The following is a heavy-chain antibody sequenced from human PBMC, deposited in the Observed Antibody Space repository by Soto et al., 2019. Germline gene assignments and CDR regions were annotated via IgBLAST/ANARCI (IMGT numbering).Heavy chain of an antibody. CDR2: IYYSGST. V-gene: IGHV4-59*01. J-gene: IGHJ6*02. Sequence: QVQLQESGPGLVKPSETLSLTCTVSGGSISSYYWSWIRQPLGKGLEWIGYIYYSGSTNYNPSLKSRVTISVDTSKNQFSLKLSSVTAADTAVYYCARAVTSVYYYYGMDVWGQGTTGTVSS. CDR3: ARAVTSVYYYYGMDV. D-gene: IGHD4-17*01. CDR1: GGSISSYY.